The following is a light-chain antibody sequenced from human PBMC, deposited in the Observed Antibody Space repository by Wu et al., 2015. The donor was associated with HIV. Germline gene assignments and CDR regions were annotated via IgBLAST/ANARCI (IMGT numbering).Light chain of an antibody. CDR2: AAS. Sequence: AIRITQSPSSLSASTGDRVTITCRASQGISSYLAWYQQKPGKAPKLLIYAASTLQSGVPSRFSGSGSGTDFTLTISCLQSEDFATYYCQQYYSTPVFTFGPGPKWIPN. V-gene: IGKV1-8*01. J-gene: IGKJ3*01. CDR1: QGISSY. CDR3: QQYYSTPVFT.